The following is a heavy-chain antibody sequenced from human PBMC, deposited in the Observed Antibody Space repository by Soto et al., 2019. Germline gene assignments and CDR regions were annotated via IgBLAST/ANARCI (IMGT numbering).Heavy chain of an antibody. CDR2: IIPIFGTA. Sequence: SVKVSCKASGGTFSSYAISWVRQAPGQGLEWMGGIIPIFGTANYAQKFQGRVTITADESTSTAYMELSSLRSEDTAVYYCARVAGPVAGREYFQHWGQGTLVTVSS. V-gene: IGHV1-69*13. J-gene: IGHJ1*01. D-gene: IGHD6-19*01. CDR3: ARVAGPVAGREYFQH. CDR1: GGTFSSYA.